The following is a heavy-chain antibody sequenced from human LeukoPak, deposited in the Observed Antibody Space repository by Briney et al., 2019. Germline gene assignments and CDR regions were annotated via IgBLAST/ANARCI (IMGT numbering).Heavy chain of an antibody. CDR2: ISESGGTT. Sequence: PGGSLRLSCTVSGFIFSNYGMSWVRQAPGKGLEWVSGISESGGTTQYADSVKGRFIISRDNFKNMVYLQMSSLRAEDTAVYFCAKDSPLFCSSSSCRFDYWGQGTLVTVSS. V-gene: IGHV3-23*01. CDR3: AKDSPLFCSSSSCRFDY. D-gene: IGHD2-2*01. J-gene: IGHJ4*02. CDR1: GFIFSNYG.